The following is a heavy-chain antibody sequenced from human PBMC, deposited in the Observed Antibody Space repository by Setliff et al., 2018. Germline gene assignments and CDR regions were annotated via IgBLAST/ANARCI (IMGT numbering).Heavy chain of an antibody. Sequence: GESLKISCKGSGYSFTRYWIGWVRRMPGKGLEWMGIIYPGDSDTRYSPSFQGQVTISADKSISTAYLQWSSLQASDTAMYYCARRADGYNDFFDSWGQGTLVTVSS. CDR3: ARRADGYNDFFDS. D-gene: IGHD6-25*01. CDR2: IYPGDSDT. J-gene: IGHJ4*02. CDR1: GYSFTRYW. V-gene: IGHV5-51*01.